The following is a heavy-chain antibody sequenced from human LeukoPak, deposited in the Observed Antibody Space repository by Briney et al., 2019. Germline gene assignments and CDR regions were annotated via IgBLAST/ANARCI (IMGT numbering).Heavy chain of an antibody. D-gene: IGHD5-18*01. CDR3: ARKKRVDTDSIMVYYYYAMDV. CDR2: IWYDGSNK. CDR1: GFTFSSYG. V-gene: IGHV3-33*01. Sequence: GGSLRLSCAASGFTFSSYGMHWVRQAPGKGLEWVAVIWYDGSNKYYADSVKGRFTISRDNSKKTLYLQMNSLRAEDTAVYYCARKKRVDTDSIMVYYYYAMDVWGQGTTVTVSS. J-gene: IGHJ6*02.